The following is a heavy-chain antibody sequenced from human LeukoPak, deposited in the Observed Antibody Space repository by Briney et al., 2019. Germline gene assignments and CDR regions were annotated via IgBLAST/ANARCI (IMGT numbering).Heavy chain of an antibody. CDR3: ARGGTAMVRRAFDI. D-gene: IGHD5-18*01. V-gene: IGHV4-4*02. CDR2: IYHSGST. CDR1: GGSISSSNW. J-gene: IGHJ3*02. Sequence: PSGTLSLTCAVSGGSISSSNWWSWVRQPPGKGLEWIGQIYHSGSTDYNPSLKSRVTISVDKSNNHFSLKLSSVTAADTAVYYCARGGTAMVRRAFDIWGQGTVVTVSS.